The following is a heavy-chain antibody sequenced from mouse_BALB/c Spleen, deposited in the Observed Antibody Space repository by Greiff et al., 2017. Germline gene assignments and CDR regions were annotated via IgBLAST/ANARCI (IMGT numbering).Heavy chain of an antibody. CDR2: ISSGGST. D-gene: IGHD1-2*01. V-gene: IGHV5-6-5*01. J-gene: IGHJ2*01. Sequence: EVQVVESGGGLVKPGGSLKLSCAASGFTFSSYAMSWVRQTPEKRLEWVASISSGGSTYYPDSVKGRFTISRDNARNILYLQMSSLRSEDTAMYYCAREGVHYYGYFDYWGQGTTLTVSS. CDR3: AREGVHYYGYFDY. CDR1: GFTFSSYA.